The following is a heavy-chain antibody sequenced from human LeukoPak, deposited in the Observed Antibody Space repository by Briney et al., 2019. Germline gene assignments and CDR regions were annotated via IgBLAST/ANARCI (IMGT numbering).Heavy chain of an antibody. J-gene: IGHJ4*02. Sequence: GGSLRLSCAASGFTFSSYGMHWVRQAPGKGLEWVSAISGSGGSTYYADSVKGRFTISRDNSKNTLYLQMNSLRAEDTAVYYCAKGPAAGPDYWGQGTLVTVSS. CDR2: ISGSGGST. CDR3: AKGPAAGPDY. CDR1: GFTFSSYG. V-gene: IGHV3-23*01. D-gene: IGHD3-10*01.